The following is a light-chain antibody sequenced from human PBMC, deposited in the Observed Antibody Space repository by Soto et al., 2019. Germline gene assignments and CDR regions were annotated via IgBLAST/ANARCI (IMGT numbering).Light chain of an antibody. CDR3: QHYNYWPPWT. V-gene: IGKV3-15*01. CDR2: GAS. Sequence: EIVMTQSPATLSVSPGQRATLSCRASQSVSSNLAWYQQKPGQAPRLLIYGASTRATGIPGRFSGSGSGTEFTLTISSLQSEDFAVYYCQHYNYWPPWTFGQGTKVEIK. CDR1: QSVSSN. J-gene: IGKJ1*01.